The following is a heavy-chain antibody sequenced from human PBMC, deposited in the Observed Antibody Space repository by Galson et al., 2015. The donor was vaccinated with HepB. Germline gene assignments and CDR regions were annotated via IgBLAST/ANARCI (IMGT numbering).Heavy chain of an antibody. CDR3: ARHLREHSSGWYWGDYYYYMDV. Sequence: QSGAEVKKPGESLKISCKGSGYSFTSYWIGWVRQMPGKGLEWMGIIYPGDSDTRYSPSFQGQVTISADKSISTAYLQWSSLKASDTAMYYCARHLREHSSGWYWGDYYYYMDVWGKGTTVTVSS. CDR1: GYSFTSYW. V-gene: IGHV5-51*01. J-gene: IGHJ6*03. D-gene: IGHD6-19*01. CDR2: IYPGDSDT.